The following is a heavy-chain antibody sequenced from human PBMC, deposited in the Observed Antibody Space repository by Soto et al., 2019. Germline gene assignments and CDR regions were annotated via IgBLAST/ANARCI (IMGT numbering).Heavy chain of an antibody. Sequence: PGGSLRLSCAASGFTFSSYGMHWVRQAPGKGLEWVAVIWYDGSNKYYADSVKGRFTISRDNSKNTLYLQMNSLRAEDTAVYYCARGLVVPREYFDYWGQGTLVTVSS. CDR2: IWYDGSNK. CDR3: ARGLVVPREYFDY. D-gene: IGHD2-15*01. V-gene: IGHV3-33*01. J-gene: IGHJ4*02. CDR1: GFTFSSYG.